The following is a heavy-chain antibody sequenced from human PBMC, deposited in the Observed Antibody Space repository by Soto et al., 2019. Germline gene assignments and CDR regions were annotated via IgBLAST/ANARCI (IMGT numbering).Heavy chain of an antibody. J-gene: IGHJ4*02. D-gene: IGHD6-13*01. CDR2: IIPVFGTA. Sequence: QVQLVQSGAEVQKPGSSVKVSCKASGGTFSNYPFSWVRQAPGQGLEWMGGIIPVFGTADYAQKFQGRVTITADKSTSTVYMELSSLRSEDTAVYYCARVLEFRDGYISHFDFWGQGTLVTVSS. CDR1: GGTFSNYP. CDR3: ARVLEFRDGYISHFDF. V-gene: IGHV1-69*06.